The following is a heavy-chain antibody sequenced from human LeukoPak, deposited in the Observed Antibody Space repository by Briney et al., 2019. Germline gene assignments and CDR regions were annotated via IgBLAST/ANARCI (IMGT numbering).Heavy chain of an antibody. J-gene: IGHJ4*02. CDR1: GGSFSGFY. Sequence: SETLSLTCTVSGGSFSGFYWSWIRQPPGKELEWIGYIHASGTTNYSPSLTSRVTISGDSSKNHFSLTLSSVTAADTAVYYCARHVICGGGNCYGAALDYWGQGTLVTVSS. CDR3: ARHVICGGGNCYGAALDY. V-gene: IGHV4-4*09. CDR2: IHASGTT. D-gene: IGHD2-15*01.